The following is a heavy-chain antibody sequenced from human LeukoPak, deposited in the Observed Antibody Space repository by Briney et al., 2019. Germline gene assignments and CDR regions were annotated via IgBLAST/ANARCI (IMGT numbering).Heavy chain of an antibody. J-gene: IGHJ4*02. CDR1: GFTFDDYA. CDR2: ISWNSGSI. CDR3: AKDGGPYGGIRGYFDY. Sequence: GGSLRLSCAASGFTFDDYAMHWVRPAPGKGLEWVSGISWNSGSIDYADSVKGRFTISRDNAKKFLFLQMNSLRVEDMALYYCAKDGGPYGGIRGYFDYWGQGTLVTASS. D-gene: IGHD4-23*01. V-gene: IGHV3-9*03.